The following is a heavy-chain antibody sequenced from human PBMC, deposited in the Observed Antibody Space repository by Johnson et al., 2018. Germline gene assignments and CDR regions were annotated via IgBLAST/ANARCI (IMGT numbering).Heavy chain of an antibody. Sequence: VQLVESGGGLVKPGGSLRLSCAASGFTFSDYYMSWIRQAPGKGLEWVSYISSSGSTIYSADSVKGRFTISRDNAKNSLYLKMNSLRAEDTAVYYCAGRRAGYCSGADCFRAAFDIWGQATMVTVSS. CDR1: GFTFSDYY. CDR3: AGRRAGYCSGADCFRAAFDI. J-gene: IGHJ3*02. CDR2: ISSSGSTI. V-gene: IGHV3-11*04. D-gene: IGHD2-15*01.